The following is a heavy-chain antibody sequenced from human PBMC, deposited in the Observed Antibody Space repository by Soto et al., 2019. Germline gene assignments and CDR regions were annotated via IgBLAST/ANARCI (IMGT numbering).Heavy chain of an antibody. CDR1: GGSFSGYY. V-gene: IGHV4-34*01. D-gene: IGHD6-19*01. CDR2: INHSGST. Sequence: PXETLSLTCAVYGGSFSGYYWSWIRQPPGKGLEWIGEINHSGSTNYNPSLKSRVTISVDTSKNQFSLKLSSVTAADTAVYYCARASSGWYLNAFDIWGQGKMVTVSS. J-gene: IGHJ3*02. CDR3: ARASSGWYLNAFDI.